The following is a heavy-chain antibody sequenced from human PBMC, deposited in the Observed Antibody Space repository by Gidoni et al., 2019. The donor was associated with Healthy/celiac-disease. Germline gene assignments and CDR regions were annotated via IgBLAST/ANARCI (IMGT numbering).Heavy chain of an antibody. J-gene: IGHJ4*02. CDR3: AKGGGYCSGGSCPNY. D-gene: IGHD2-15*01. V-gene: IGHV3-30*18. Sequence: QVQLVESGGGVVQPGRSLRLSCAASGFTFSSYGMHWVRQAPGKGLEWVAVISYDGSNKYYADSVKGRFTISRDNSKNTLYLQMNSLRAEDTAVYYCAKGGGYCSGGSCPNYWGQGTLVTVSS. CDR2: ISYDGSNK. CDR1: GFTFSSYG.